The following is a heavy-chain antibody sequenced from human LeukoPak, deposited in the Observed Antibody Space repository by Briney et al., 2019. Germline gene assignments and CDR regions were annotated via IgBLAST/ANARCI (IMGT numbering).Heavy chain of an antibody. V-gene: IGHV3-21*01. J-gene: IGHJ5*02. CDR2: ISSSSSYI. Sequence: GGSLRLSCAASGFTFSSYSMNWVRQAPGKGLEWVSSISSSSSYIYYADSVKGRFNISRDTAKNSLYLQMTSLRAGDTAVYSCARVQALNWFEPWGQGTLVTVSS. CDR1: GFTFSSYS. CDR3: ARVQALNWFEP. D-gene: IGHD4-11*01.